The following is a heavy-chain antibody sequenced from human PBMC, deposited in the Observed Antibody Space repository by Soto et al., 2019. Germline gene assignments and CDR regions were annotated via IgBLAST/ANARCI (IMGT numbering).Heavy chain of an antibody. CDR3: ARGNTYYDILTGYSNWFDP. CDR1: GGTFSSYT. CDR2: MNPNSGNT. V-gene: IGHV1-8*02. J-gene: IGHJ5*02. D-gene: IGHD3-9*01. Sequence: ASVKVSWKASGGTFSSYTISLVRQAPGQGLEWMGRMNPNSGNTGYAQKFQGRVTMTRNNSISTAYMELSSLRSEDTAVYYCARGNTYYDILTGYSNWFDPWGQGTLVTVSS.